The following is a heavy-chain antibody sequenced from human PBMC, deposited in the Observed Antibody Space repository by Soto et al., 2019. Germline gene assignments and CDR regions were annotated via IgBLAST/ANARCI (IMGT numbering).Heavy chain of an antibody. CDR1: GGATSTYS. CDR3: ARHVFITRIEGGRLLSAFDI. D-gene: IGHD2-21*02. J-gene: IGHJ3*02. CDR2: IYYSGST. V-gene: IGHV4-59*08. Sequence: AETLSDPCTVSGGATSTYSCTWIRQPPEKEQEWIGYIYYSGSTNYNPSLKSRVTVSVGTSKNQFSLKLTSVTAADTAVYYCARHVFITRIEGGRLLSAFDIRRQATMVT.